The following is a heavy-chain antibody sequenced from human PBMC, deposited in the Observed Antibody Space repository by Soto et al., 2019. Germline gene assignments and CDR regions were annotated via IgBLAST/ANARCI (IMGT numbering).Heavy chain of an antibody. CDR1: GGTFTNYA. Sequence: GASVKVSCKASGGTFTNYAFSWVRQAPGQGFEWMGGILPVLGTTNYAQRFQGRVTITADEPTSTAYMELSSLTSEDTAVYYCARGSPYGSXSYEFIPHYYYYYGLDVWGQGTTVTVSS. CDR2: ILPVLGTT. V-gene: IGHV1-69*13. J-gene: IGHJ6*02. D-gene: IGHD3-10*01. CDR3: ARGSPYGSXSYEFIPHYYYYYGLDV.